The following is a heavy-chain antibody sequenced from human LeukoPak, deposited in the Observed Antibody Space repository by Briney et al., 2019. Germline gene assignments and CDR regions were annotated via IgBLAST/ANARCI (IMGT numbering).Heavy chain of an antibody. D-gene: IGHD2-15*01. CDR2: IIPIFGTA. CDR1: GGTFSSYA. Sequence: SVKVSCKASGGTFSSYAISWVRQAPGQGLEWMGGIIPIFGTANYAQKFQGRVTITADESTSTAYMELSSLRSEDTAVYYCAGDGYCSGGSCYQNWFDPWGQGTLVTDSS. V-gene: IGHV1-69*13. CDR3: AGDGYCSGGSCYQNWFDP. J-gene: IGHJ5*02.